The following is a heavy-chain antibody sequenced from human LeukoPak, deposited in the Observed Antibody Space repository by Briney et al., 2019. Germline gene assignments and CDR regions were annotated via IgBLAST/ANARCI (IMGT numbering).Heavy chain of an antibody. V-gene: IGHV3-15*01. J-gene: IGHJ3*02. CDR3: TTDSWALYTVKDAFDI. CDR2: IKSKTDGGTT. Sequence: GGSLRLSCAASGFTFSNAWMNWVRQAPGKGLEWVGRIKSKTDGGTTDYAAPVKGRFTISRDDSKNTLYLQMNSLKTEDTAVYYCTTDSWALYTVKDAFDIWGQGTMVTVSS. CDR1: GFTFSNAW. D-gene: IGHD4-17*01.